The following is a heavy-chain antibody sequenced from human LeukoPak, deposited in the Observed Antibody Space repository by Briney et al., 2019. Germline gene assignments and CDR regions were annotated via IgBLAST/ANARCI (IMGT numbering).Heavy chain of an antibody. CDR1: GFTFSSYW. Sequence: PGGSLRLSCAASGFTFSSYWMSWVRQAPGKGLEWVASIKQDGGEKYYVDSVEGRFTISRDNAKNSLYLQMNSLRVEDTAVYYCARNPHAWLGAPFDSWGQGTLVTVSS. CDR2: IKQDGGEK. D-gene: IGHD3-16*01. J-gene: IGHJ4*02. CDR3: ARNPHAWLGAPFDS. V-gene: IGHV3-7*01.